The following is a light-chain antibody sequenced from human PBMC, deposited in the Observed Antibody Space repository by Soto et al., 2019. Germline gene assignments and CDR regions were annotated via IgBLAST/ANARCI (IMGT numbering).Light chain of an antibody. J-gene: IGKJ1*01. CDR1: QSIRSY. V-gene: IGKV1-39*01. CDR2: AAS. Sequence: IQMTQSPSSLSASVVDRVTITCLASQSIRSYLNCYQQKPGKAPNLLIYAASGLQTGVPSRFSGSGSGTDFTLSISSLQREDFATYYCQQSYITPPGTFGQGTKVDIK. CDR3: QQSYITPPGT.